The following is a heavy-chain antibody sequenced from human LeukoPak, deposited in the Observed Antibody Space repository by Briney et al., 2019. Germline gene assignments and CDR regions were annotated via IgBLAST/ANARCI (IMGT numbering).Heavy chain of an antibody. V-gene: IGHV4-39*07. D-gene: IGHD3-10*01. CDR2: IFYSGST. CDR3: ARDRRVRGVIRSHYYYYMDV. Sequence: PSETLSLTCTVSGGSISTSSYYWGWVRQPPGKGLEWIGNIFYSGSTYCSPSLKSRVTMSVDTSKNQFSLKLSSVTAADTAVYYCARDRRVRGVIRSHYYYYMDVWGKGTTVTISS. J-gene: IGHJ6*03. CDR1: GGSISTSSYY.